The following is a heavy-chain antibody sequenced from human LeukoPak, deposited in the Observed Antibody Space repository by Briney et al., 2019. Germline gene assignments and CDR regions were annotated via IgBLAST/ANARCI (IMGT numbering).Heavy chain of an antibody. V-gene: IGHV4-30-4*08. CDR1: GGSISSGDYY. J-gene: IGHJ2*01. D-gene: IGHD4-17*01. CDR2: IYYSGST. Sequence: SETLSLTCTVSGGSISSGDYYWSWIRQPPGKGLEWIGYIYYSGSTYYNPSLKSRVTISVDTSKNQFSLKLSSVTAADTAVYYCARAREADYGDSLGYWYFDLWGRGTLVTVSS. CDR3: ARAREADYGDSLGYWYFDL.